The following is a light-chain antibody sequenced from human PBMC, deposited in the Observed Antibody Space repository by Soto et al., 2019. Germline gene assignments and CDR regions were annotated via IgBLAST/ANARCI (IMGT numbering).Light chain of an antibody. J-gene: IGKJ1*01. CDR2: GAS. CDR3: QQYGSSPT. Sequence: EIVLTQSPGKLSLSPGERATLSCRASQSVSSNYLAWYQQKPGQAPRLLIYGASSRATGIPDRFSGSGSGTDFTLTISRLEPEDFAVYYCQQYGSSPTFXQGTKADIK. CDR1: QSVSSNY. V-gene: IGKV3-20*01.